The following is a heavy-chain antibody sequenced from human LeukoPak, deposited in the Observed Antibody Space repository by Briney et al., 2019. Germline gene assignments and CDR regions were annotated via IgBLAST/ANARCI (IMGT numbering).Heavy chain of an antibody. D-gene: IGHD1-26*01. CDR3: AKVRGNCFDP. Sequence: GASVKVSCKASGGTFSSYAISWVRQAPGQGLEWMGRIIPILGIANYAQKFQGRVTITADESTSTGYMELSGLTSDDTAVYYCAKVRGNCFDPWGQGTLVTVSS. CDR2: IIPILGIA. CDR1: GGTFSSYA. J-gene: IGHJ5*02. V-gene: IGHV1-69*04.